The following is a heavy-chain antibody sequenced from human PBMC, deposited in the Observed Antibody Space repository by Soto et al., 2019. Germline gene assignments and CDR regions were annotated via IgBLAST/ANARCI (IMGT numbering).Heavy chain of an antibody. CDR1: GFPFSNYA. CDR3: AKMPDGVNSNSPYC. V-gene: IGHV3-23*01. J-gene: IGHJ4*02. CDR2: TGGGVGR. Sequence: EVQLLESGGGLVQPGESLKLACAASGFPFSNYAMSWVRQAPGKGLEWVSTTGGGVGRYDADSVKGRFTISRDNSKNTLYLQMNSLRAEDTAIYYCAKMPDGVNSNSPYCWGPGTLVTVSS. D-gene: IGHD4-4*01.